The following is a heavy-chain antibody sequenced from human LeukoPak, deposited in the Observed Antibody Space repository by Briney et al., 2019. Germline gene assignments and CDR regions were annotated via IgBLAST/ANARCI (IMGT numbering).Heavy chain of an antibody. CDR2: IYYSGST. J-gene: IGHJ4*02. Sequence: PSETLSVTCTVSGGSISSSRYYWGWIRQPPGKGLEWIGSIYYSGSTYYNPSLKSRVTISVDTSKNQLSLKLSSVTAADTAVYYCASLKNIVGATQIDYWGQGTLVTVSS. D-gene: IGHD1-26*01. V-gene: IGHV4-39*01. CDR1: GGSISSSRYY. CDR3: ASLKNIVGATQIDY.